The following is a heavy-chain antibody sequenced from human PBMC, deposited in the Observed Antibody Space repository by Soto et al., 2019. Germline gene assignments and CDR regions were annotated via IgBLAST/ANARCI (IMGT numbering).Heavy chain of an antibody. CDR2: ISYDGGDK. Sequence: QVQLVESGGGVVQPGRSLRLSCAASGFTFSSYGMHWVRQAPGKGLEWVALISYDGGDKFYADSVKGRFTISRDNSKNTLYLQMNSLTTEDTALYYCARDLQVAIFGVVIRYYGMDVWGQGTTVTVSS. CDR1: GFTFSSYG. CDR3: ARDLQVAIFGVVIRYYGMDV. D-gene: IGHD3-3*01. J-gene: IGHJ6*02. V-gene: IGHV3-30-3*01.